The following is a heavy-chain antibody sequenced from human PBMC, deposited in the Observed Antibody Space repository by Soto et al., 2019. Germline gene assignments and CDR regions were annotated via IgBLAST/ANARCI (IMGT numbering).Heavy chain of an antibody. CDR3: AKDGCSSIACPGAAFDI. J-gene: IGHJ3*02. D-gene: IGHD2-2*01. CDR2: ISWNSNSI. Sequence: EVQLVESGGGLVQPGRSLRLSCAASGFTFDTYAMHWVRQAPGRGLEWVSGISWNSNSIGFADSVKGRFTISRDNAKNSLYLQMKRLRAEDTAMYYCAKDGCSSIACPGAAFDIWGQGTMVTVSS. CDR1: GFTFDTYA. V-gene: IGHV3-9*01.